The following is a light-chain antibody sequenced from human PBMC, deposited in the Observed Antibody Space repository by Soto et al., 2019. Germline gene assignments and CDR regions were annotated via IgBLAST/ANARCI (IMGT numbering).Light chain of an antibody. CDR3: QQCGISTWP. CDR2: GAS. CDR1: QPVSSSY. V-gene: IGKV3-20*01. Sequence: EIVLTQSPGILSLSPGERATLSCRARQPVSSSYLAWYQQKPDQAPRLLIYGASTRATGIPDRFSGSGSGTDFTLTISRLEPEDFAVYYCQQCGISTWPFGQGTKVDIK. J-gene: IGKJ1*01.